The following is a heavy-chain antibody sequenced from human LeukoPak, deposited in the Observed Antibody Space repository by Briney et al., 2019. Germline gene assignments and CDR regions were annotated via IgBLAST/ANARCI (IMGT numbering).Heavy chain of an antibody. CDR1: GYSISSGYY. J-gene: IGHJ4*02. CDR3: ARVVRYCSSTSCYYFDY. V-gene: IGHV4-38-2*01. Sequence: PSETLSLTCAVSGYSISSGYYWGWIRQPPGKGLEWIGSIYHSGSTYYNPSLKSRVTISVDTSKNQFSLKLSSVTAADTAVYHCARVVRYCSSTSCYYFDYWGQGTLVTVSS. D-gene: IGHD2-2*01. CDR2: IYHSGST.